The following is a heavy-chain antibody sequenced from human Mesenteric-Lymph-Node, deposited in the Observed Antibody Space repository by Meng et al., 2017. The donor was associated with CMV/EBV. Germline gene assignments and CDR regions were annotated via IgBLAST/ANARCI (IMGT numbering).Heavy chain of an antibody. CDR1: GFTFSNYW. CDR2: IKQDGSEK. CDR3: ARNEELVPSINYYYYGMDV. J-gene: IGHJ6*02. D-gene: IGHD6-6*01. V-gene: IGHV3-7*01. Sequence: GESLKISCAASGFTFSNYWMRWVRQAPGKGLEWVANIKQDGSEKYYVDSVKGRFTISRDNAKNSLYLQMNSLRAEDTAVYYCARNEELVPSINYYYYGMDVWGQGTTVTVSS.